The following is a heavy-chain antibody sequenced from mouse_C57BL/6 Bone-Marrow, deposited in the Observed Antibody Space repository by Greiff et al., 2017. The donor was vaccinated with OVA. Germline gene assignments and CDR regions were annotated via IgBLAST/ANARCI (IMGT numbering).Heavy chain of an antibody. CDR1: GYTFTSYW. D-gene: IGHD1-1*01. CDR2: IYPGSGST. V-gene: IGHV1-55*01. CDR3: ARGGYDGSRGAY. Sequence: QVQLQQPGAELVKPGASVKMSCKASGYTFTSYWITWVKQRPGQGLEWIGDIYPGSGSTNYNEKFKSKATLTVDTSSSTAYMQLSSLTSEDSAVYYCARGGYDGSRGAYWGQGTLVTVSA. J-gene: IGHJ3*01.